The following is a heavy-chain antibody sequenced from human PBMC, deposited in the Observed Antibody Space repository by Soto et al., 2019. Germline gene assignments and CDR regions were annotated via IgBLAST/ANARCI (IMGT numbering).Heavy chain of an antibody. Sequence: SETLSLTCTVSGGSISSSSYYWGWIRQPPGKGLEWIGSIYYSGSTYYNPSLKSRVTISVDTSKNQFSLKLSSVTAADTAVYYCARDLGKVVVAAILTHNWFDPWGQGTLVTVSS. V-gene: IGHV4-39*02. CDR1: GGSISSSSYY. CDR2: IYYSGST. D-gene: IGHD2-15*01. J-gene: IGHJ5*02. CDR3: ARDLGKVVVAAILTHNWFDP.